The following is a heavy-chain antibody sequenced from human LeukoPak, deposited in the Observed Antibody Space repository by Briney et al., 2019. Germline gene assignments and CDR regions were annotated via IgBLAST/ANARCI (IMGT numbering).Heavy chain of an antibody. Sequence: GGSLRLSCAASGFTFSSYGMHWVRQAPGKGLEWVAVISYDGSNKYYADSVKGRFTISRDNSKNMLYLQMNSLRAEDTAVYYCASPLLGYCSSTSCFNYYYYGMDVWGQGTTVTVSS. CDR3: ASPLLGYCSSTSCFNYYYYGMDV. D-gene: IGHD2-2*01. CDR2: ISYDGSNK. J-gene: IGHJ6*02. V-gene: IGHV3-30*03. CDR1: GFTFSSYG.